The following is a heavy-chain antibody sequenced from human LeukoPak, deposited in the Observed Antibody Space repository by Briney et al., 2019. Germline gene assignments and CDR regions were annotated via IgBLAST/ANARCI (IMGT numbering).Heavy chain of an antibody. CDR2: IYYSGST. CDR3: ARVRWECSSTSCYRYGMDV. Sequence: SATLSLTCTVSGGSISSYYWSWIRQPPGKGLEWIGYIYYSGSTNYNPSLKSRVTISVDTSKNQFSLKLSSVTAADTAVYYCARVRWECSSTSCYRYGMDVWGQGTTVTVSS. J-gene: IGHJ6*02. CDR1: GGSISSYY. V-gene: IGHV4-59*01. D-gene: IGHD2-2*01.